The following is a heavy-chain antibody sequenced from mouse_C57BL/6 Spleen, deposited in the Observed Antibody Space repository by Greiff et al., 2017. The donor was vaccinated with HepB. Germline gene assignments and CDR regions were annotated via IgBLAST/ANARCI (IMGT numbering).Heavy chain of an antibody. Sequence: QVQLKQPGAELVKPGASVKMSCKASGYTFTSYWITWVKQRPGQGLEWIGDIYPGSGSTNYNEKFKSKATLTVDTSSSTAYMQLSSLTSEDSAVYYCARDYDYDGGKGYAMDYWGQGTSVTVSS. D-gene: IGHD2-4*01. CDR3: ARDYDYDGGKGYAMDY. J-gene: IGHJ4*01. V-gene: IGHV1-55*01. CDR2: IYPGSGST. CDR1: GYTFTSYW.